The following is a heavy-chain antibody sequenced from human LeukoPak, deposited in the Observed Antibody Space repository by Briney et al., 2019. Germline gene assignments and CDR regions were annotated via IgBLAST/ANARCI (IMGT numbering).Heavy chain of an antibody. CDR2: MNPNNGNT. J-gene: IGHJ6*03. Sequence: GASVKVSCKAPGYTFTSYDINWVRQAPGQGLEWMASMNPNNGNTAYARKFQGRVTMTRNTSIGTAYLELSALRSEDTAVYYCARLHWESGGIYFYYYMDVWGKGTTVTVSS. V-gene: IGHV1-8*01. CDR1: GYTFTSYD. D-gene: IGHD3-16*01. CDR3: ARLHWESGGIYFYYYMDV.